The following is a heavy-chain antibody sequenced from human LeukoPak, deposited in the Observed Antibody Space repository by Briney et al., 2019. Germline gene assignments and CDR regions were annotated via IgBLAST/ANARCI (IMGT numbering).Heavy chain of an antibody. V-gene: IGHV4-59*01. D-gene: IGHD3-22*01. CDR1: GGSISSYY. Sequence: SETLSLTCTVSGGSISSYYWSWIRQPPGKGLEWSGNIYYSGSTNYNPSLKRRRTLSVDTSKNQFSLKLSSVTAADTAVYYCTRGSIAYYYMDVWGKGTTVTISS. CDR3: TRGSIAYYYMDV. CDR2: IYYSGST. J-gene: IGHJ6*03.